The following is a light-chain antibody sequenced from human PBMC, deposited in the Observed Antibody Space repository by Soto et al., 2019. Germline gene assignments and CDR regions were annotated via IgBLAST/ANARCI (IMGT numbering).Light chain of an antibody. V-gene: IGLV2-14*01. CDR3: QSYDSSLSGYV. CDR2: EVS. Sequence: QSALTQPASVSGSPGQSITISCTGTSSDVGKYNYVSWYQQHPAKAPKLMIFEVSNRPSGVSNRFSGSRSGTSASLAFTGLQAEDEADYYCQSYDSSLSGYVFGTGTKLTVL. J-gene: IGLJ1*01. CDR1: SSDVGKYNY.